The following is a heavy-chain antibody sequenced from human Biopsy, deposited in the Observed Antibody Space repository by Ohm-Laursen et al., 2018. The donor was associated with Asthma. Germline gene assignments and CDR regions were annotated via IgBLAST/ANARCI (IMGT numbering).Heavy chain of an antibody. CDR1: GFSFGSFG. CDR3: AKMSEPSY. CDR2: ISFDGRYE. D-gene: IGHD1-26*01. Sequence: SLRLSCAASGFSFGSFGMHWVRQVPGKGPEWVALISFDGRYEYYADSVKGRFTLSRDNSENTLYLHMSSLRTDDTALYYCAKMSEPSYWGQGTWVTVSS. V-gene: IGHV3-30*18. J-gene: IGHJ4*02.